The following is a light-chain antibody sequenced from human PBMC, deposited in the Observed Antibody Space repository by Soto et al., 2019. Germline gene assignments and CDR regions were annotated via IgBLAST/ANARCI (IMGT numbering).Light chain of an antibody. CDR2: AAS. CDR3: QKYSNNPPGYT. J-gene: IGKJ2*01. V-gene: IGKV1-27*01. Sequence: DIQMTQSPSSLSASVGDRVTITCRASQDINQFLAWFQQKPGKVPKLLFYAASTLQSGVPSRFSGSGSGTDFTLTISSLEPEDVATYYCQKYSNNPPGYTFGQGTKLDIK. CDR1: QDINQF.